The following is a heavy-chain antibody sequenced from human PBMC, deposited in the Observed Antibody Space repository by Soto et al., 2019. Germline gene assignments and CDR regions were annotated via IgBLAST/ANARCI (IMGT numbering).Heavy chain of an antibody. CDR1: GGTFSSYA. CDR3: ARSVRGVTIGRYGMDV. Sequence: SVKVSCKASGGTFSSYAISWVRQAPGQGLEWMGGIIPIFGTANYAQKFQGRVTIAADESTSTAYMELSSLRSEDTAVYYCARSVRGVTIGRYGMDVWGQGTTVTVSS. V-gene: IGHV1-69*13. J-gene: IGHJ6*02. D-gene: IGHD3-10*01. CDR2: IIPIFGTA.